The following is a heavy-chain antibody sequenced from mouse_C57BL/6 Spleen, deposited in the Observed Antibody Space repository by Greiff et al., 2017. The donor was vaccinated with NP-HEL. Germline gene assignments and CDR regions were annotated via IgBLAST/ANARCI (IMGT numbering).Heavy chain of an antibody. J-gene: IGHJ1*03. CDR1: GYTFTSYG. D-gene: IGHD2-4*01. CDR3: AKWRYDYERYFDV. Sequence: QVQLQQSGAELARPGASVKLSCKASGYTFTSYGISWVKQRTGQGLEWIGEIYPRSGNPYYKEKFKGKATLTADKSSSTAYMELRSLTSEDSAVYFCAKWRYDYERYFDVWGTGTTVTVSS. V-gene: IGHV1-81*01. CDR2: IYPRSGNP.